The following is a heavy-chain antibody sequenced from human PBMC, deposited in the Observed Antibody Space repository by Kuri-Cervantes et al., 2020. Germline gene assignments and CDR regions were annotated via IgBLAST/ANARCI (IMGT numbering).Heavy chain of an antibody. CDR3: ASTVLLWIGDKNVGAFDI. D-gene: IGHD3-10*01. CDR2: IYYSGST. CDR1: GGSISSGGYY. J-gene: IGHJ3*02. V-gene: IGHV4-31*03. Sequence: SETLSLTCTVSGGSISSGGYYWSWIRQHPGKGLEWIGYIYYSGSTYYNPSLKSRVTISVDRSKNQFSLKLSSVTAADTAVYYCASTVLLWIGDKNVGAFDIWGQGTMVTVSS.